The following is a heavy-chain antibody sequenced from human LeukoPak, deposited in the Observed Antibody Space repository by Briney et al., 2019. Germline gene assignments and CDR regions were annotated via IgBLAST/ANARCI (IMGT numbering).Heavy chain of an antibody. J-gene: IGHJ4*02. CDR3: ARAKPKNMVRGLIMRRESRYYFDY. CDR1: GFTVSSNY. D-gene: IGHD3-10*01. Sequence: PGGSLRLSCVVSGFTVSSNYMSWVRQAPGKGLEWVSVIYSGGSTYYADSVKGRFTISRDNSKSTLYIQMNSLRAEDTAVYYCARAKPKNMVRGLIMRRESRYYFDYWGQGTLVTVSS. V-gene: IGHV3-53*01. CDR2: IYSGGST.